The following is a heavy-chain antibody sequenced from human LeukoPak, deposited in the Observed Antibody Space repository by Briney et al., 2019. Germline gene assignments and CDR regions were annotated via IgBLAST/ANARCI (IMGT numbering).Heavy chain of an antibody. D-gene: IGHD3-16*01. CDR1: GYTFTKYP. J-gene: IGHJ4*02. CDR2: INTGNANT. CDR3: ATPLRTGYFDY. V-gene: IGHV1-3*04. Sequence: ASVKVSCKTSGYTFTKYPIHWVRQAPGQRLEWMGWINTGNANTKYSEKLQGRVTMTEDTSTDTAYMELSSLRSEDTAVYYCATPLRTGYFDYWGQGTLVTVSS.